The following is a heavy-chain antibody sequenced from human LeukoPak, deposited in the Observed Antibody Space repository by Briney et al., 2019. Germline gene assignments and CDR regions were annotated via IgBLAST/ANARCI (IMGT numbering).Heavy chain of an antibody. D-gene: IGHD6-13*01. CDR2: IDWDDDK. CDR1: LDSTTSNFW. J-gene: IGHJ4*02. CDR3: ARRDSSSWYFDF. V-gene: IGHV2-70*18. Sequence: TLSLTCTVSLDSTTSNFWSWVRQPPGKALEWLAHIDWDDDKYYTTSLKTRLTISKDTSKNQVVLKMTNMDPVDTATYYCARRDSSSWYFDFWGQGTLVTVSS.